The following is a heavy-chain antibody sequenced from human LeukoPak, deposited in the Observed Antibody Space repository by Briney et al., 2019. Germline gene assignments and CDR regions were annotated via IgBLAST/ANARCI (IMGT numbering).Heavy chain of an antibody. CDR3: ARVRWFGELFSDY. CDR2: MNPNNADT. V-gene: IGHV1-18*01. D-gene: IGHD3-10*01. J-gene: IGHJ4*02. CDR1: GYTFTSYD. Sequence: ASVKVSCKASGYTFTSYDINWVRQATGQGLEWMGWMNPNNADTNYAQNFQGRVTLTTDTSTGTAYMELRSLRSDDTAVYYCARVRWFGELFSDYWGQGTLVTVSS.